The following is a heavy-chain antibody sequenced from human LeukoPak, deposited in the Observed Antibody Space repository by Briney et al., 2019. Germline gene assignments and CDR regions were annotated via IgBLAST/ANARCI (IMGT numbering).Heavy chain of an antibody. CDR2: IRYDGSNK. CDR1: GFTFSSYG. D-gene: IGHD3-22*01. J-gene: IGHJ3*02. V-gene: IGHV3-30*02. Sequence: GGCLRVSCAASGFTFSSYGMHWVRQAPGKGLEWVAFIRYDGSNKYYADSVKGRFTISRDNSKNTLYLQMNSLRAEDTAVYYCAKDRRGGYDSSDHAFDIWGRGPMDTVSS. CDR3: AKDRRGGYDSSDHAFDI.